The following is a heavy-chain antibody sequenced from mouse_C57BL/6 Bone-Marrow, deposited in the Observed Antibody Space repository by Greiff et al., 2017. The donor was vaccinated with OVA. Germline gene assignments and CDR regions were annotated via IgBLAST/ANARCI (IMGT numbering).Heavy chain of an antibody. D-gene: IGHD2-5*01. CDR3: ARQVSYYSNYDYYAMDY. J-gene: IGHJ4*01. CDR1: GFTFSDYY. CDR2: ISNGGGST. Sequence: EVKLMESGGGLVQPGGSLKLSCAASGFTFSDYYMYWVRQTPEKRLEWVAYISNGGGSTYYPDTVKGRLPISRDNAKNTLYLHMSRLKSDDTAMYYCARQVSYYSNYDYYAMDYWGQGTSVTVSS. V-gene: IGHV5-12*01.